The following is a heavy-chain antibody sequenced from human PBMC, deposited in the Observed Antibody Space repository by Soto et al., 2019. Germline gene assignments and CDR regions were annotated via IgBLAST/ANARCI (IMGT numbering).Heavy chain of an antibody. CDR1: GFTFSIYW. D-gene: IGHD3-16*02. V-gene: IGHV3-7*01. Sequence: EVQLVESGGDLAQPGGSLRVSCAASGFTFSIYWMSWVRQAPGKGLEWVANIKQDGSEKTNVDSVKGRFTISRDNAKNLLSLQMNSLRVEDTAVYYCARGWSNYVWGSNRYSGVDYWGQGTLVTVSS. J-gene: IGHJ4*02. CDR3: ARGWSNYVWGSNRYSGVDY. CDR2: IKQDGSEK.